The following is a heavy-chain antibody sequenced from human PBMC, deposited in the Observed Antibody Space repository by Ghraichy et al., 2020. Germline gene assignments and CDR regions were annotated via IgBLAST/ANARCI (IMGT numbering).Heavy chain of an antibody. CDR3: ARDPIRLISAAGTGYYYYYGMDV. V-gene: IGHV1-18*04. J-gene: IGHJ6*02. D-gene: IGHD6-13*01. CDR1: GYTFTSYG. Sequence: ASVKVSCKASGYTFTSYGISWVRQAPGQGLEWMGWISAYNGNTNYAQKLQGRVTMTTDTSTSTAYMELSSLRSDDTAVYYCARDPIRLISAAGTGYYYYYGMDVWGQGTTVTVSS. CDR2: ISAYNGNT.